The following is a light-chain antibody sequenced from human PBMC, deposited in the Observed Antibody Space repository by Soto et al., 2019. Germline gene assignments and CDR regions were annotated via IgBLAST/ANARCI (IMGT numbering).Light chain of an antibody. Sequence: AIQMTQSPSSLSASVGDRVTITCRASQGIRSDLGWYQQKPGDAPKLLIYAASILQTGVPSRFSGSGSGTDFTLTISSLQPEVFATYFCLQDSNYPLTFGGGTKVEIK. CDR2: AAS. CDR1: QGIRSD. CDR3: LQDSNYPLT. J-gene: IGKJ4*01. V-gene: IGKV1-6*01.